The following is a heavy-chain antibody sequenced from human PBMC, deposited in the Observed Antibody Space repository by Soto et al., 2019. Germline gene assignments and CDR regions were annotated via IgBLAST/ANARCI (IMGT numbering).Heavy chain of an antibody. CDR2: ISYDGSNK. J-gene: IGHJ4*02. CDR3: ARDSTASDIVATIPDY. Sequence: GGSLRLSCAASGFTFSSYAMHWVRQAPGKGLEWVAVISYDGSNKYYADSVKGRFTISRDNSKNTLYLQMNSLRAEDTAVYYCARDSTASDIVATIPDYWGQGTLVTVSS. CDR1: GFTFSSYA. D-gene: IGHD5-12*01. V-gene: IGHV3-30*04.